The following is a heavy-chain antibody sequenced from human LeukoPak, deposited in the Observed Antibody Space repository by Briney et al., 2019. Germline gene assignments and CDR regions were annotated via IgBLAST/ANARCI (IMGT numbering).Heavy chain of an antibody. D-gene: IGHD3-10*01. CDR2: IYYSGST. V-gene: IGHV4-39*01. CDR1: GGSISSSSYY. Sequence: KPSETLSLTCTVSGGSISSSSYYWGWIRQPPGKGPEWIGSIYYSGSTYYNPSLKSRVTISVGTSKNQFSLKLSSVTAADTAVYYCARRATMAAGYFDYWGQGTLVTVSS. J-gene: IGHJ4*02. CDR3: ARRATMAAGYFDY.